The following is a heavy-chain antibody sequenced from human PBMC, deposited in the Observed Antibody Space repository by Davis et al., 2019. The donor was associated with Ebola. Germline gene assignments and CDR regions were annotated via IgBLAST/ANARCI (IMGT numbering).Heavy chain of an antibody. Sequence: AASVKVSCKASGYTFTTYYMHWVRQAPGQGLEWMGIIHPSDGFITYAHRFQGRVTISTDTSANTAYMELSSLRSEDTAVYYCVRVWYLDYWGQGTLVTVSS. J-gene: IGHJ4*02. CDR1: GYTFTTYY. CDR2: IHPSDGFI. V-gene: IGHV1-46*01. CDR3: VRVWYLDY. D-gene: IGHD6-13*01.